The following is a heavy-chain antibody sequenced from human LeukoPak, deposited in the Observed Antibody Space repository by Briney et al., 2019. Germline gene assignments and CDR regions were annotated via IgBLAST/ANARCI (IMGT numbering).Heavy chain of an antibody. CDR1: GYSFTSYW. CDR3: AXXXXXXXSRKWEXXXXXXAXXD. V-gene: IGHV5-51*01. J-gene: IGHJ3*01. CDR2: XXXXXXXX. Sequence: GESLKISCKGSGYSFTSYWIGWVRQMPGKGLEWMGXXXXXXXXXRYSPSFQGQXTISADKSISTAYLQWSSLKASDTAMYYCAXXXXXXXSRKWEXXXXXXAXXDWGQGXMVTVSS. D-gene: IGHD1-26*01.